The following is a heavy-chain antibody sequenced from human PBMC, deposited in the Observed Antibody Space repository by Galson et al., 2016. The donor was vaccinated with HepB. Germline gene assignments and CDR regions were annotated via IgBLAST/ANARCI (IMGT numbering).Heavy chain of an antibody. J-gene: IGHJ4*02. CDR3: ARGGHSGNYAYFDF. D-gene: IGHD1-26*01. CDR2: IIPIFGTG. Sequence: SVKVSCKASGGTFSSDPISWVRQAPGQGPEWMGGIIPIFGTGNSAQKFQGRVTFNADKSASTAHMELGLLSSEDTAVYYYARGGHSGNYAYFDFWSQGTLVTVSS. V-gene: IGHV1-69*06. CDR1: GGTFSSDP.